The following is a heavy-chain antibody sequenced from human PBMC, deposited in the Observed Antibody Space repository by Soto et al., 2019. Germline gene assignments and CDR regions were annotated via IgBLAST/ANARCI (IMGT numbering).Heavy chain of an antibody. Sequence: QVQLQESGPGLVKPSETLSLTCTVSGGSISSYYWSWIRQPPGKGLEWIGYIYYSGSTNYNPSLKSRVTISVDTSKNQFSLKLSSVTAADTAVYYCARDTPDNWFDPWGQGTLVTVSS. CDR2: IYYSGST. CDR1: GGSISSYY. J-gene: IGHJ5*02. V-gene: IGHV4-59*01. CDR3: ARDTPDNWFDP.